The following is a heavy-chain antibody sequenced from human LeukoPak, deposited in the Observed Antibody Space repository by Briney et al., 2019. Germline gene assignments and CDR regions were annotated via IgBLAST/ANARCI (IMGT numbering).Heavy chain of an antibody. CDR2: ISSSSSYI. CDR1: GFTFSSYS. D-gene: IGHD2-2*02. CDR3: ARGSHTQYCSSTSCYIAY. V-gene: IGHV3-21*01. Sequence: PGGSLRLSCAASGFTFSSYSMTWVRQAPGKGLEWVSSISSSSSYIYYADSVKGRFTISRDNAKNSLYLQMNSLRAEDTAVYYCARGSHTQYCSSTSCYIAYWGQGTLVTVSS. J-gene: IGHJ4*02.